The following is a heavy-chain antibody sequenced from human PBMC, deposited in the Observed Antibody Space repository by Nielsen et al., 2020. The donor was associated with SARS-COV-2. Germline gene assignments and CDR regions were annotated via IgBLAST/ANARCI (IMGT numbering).Heavy chain of an antibody. CDR3: ARVVQQLVWFDP. CDR1: GGSISSSSYY. V-gene: IGHV4-39*01. Sequence: SETLSLTCTVSGGSISSSSYYWGWIRQPPGKGLEWIGSIYYSGSTYYNPSLKSRVTISVDTSKNQFSLKLSSVTAADTAVYYCARVVQQLVWFDPWGQGTLATVSS. CDR2: IYYSGST. J-gene: IGHJ5*02. D-gene: IGHD6-13*01.